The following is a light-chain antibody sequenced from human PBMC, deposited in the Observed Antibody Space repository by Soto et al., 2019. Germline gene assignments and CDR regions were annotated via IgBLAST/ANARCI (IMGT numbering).Light chain of an antibody. V-gene: IGKV1-39*01. CDR2: AAS. CDR1: QSISTF. J-gene: IGKJ2*01. CDR3: QQSFSSPHT. Sequence: DIQMTQSPSSLAASVGDRVTIPCRASQSISTFLIWYQQKAGKAPKLLIYAASSLQRGVPSRFSGSGSGTEFTLTISSLQPEDFATYYCQQSFSSPHTFGQGTKLEIK.